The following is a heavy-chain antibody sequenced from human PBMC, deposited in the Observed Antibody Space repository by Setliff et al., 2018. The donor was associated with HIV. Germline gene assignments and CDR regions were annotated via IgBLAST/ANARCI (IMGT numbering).Heavy chain of an antibody. CDR3: ARDRVRITIFGANDASDI. CDR2: INAGNGNT. CDR1: GYTFTSYA. Sequence: ASVKVSCKASGYTFTSYAMHWVRQAPGQRLEWMGWINAGNGNTKYSQKFQGRVTITRDTSASTVYMELSSLRSEDTAVYYCARDRVRITIFGANDASDIWGQGTMVTVSS. J-gene: IGHJ3*02. D-gene: IGHD3-3*01. V-gene: IGHV1-3*01.